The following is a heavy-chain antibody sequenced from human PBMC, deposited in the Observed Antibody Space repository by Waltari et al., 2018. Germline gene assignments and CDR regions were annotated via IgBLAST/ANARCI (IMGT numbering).Heavy chain of an antibody. V-gene: IGHV3-9*01. Sequence: EVQLVESGGGLVQHGRSLRHSCPAAGFTFNAYAMHWVRQAPGKGLDWVSGISWNSGSIGYADSVKGRFTISRDNAKNSLYLQMNSLRAEDTALYYCARRGYSNYYFDYWGQGTLVTVSS. D-gene: IGHD4-4*01. CDR1: GFTFNAYA. J-gene: IGHJ4*02. CDR3: ARRGYSNYYFDY. CDR2: ISWNSGSI.